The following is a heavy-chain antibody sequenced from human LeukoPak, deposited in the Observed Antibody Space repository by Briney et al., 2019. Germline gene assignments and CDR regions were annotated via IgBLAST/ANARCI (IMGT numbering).Heavy chain of an antibody. CDR1: GFTFSTYH. D-gene: IGHD6-19*01. CDR2: IHNDGTNK. V-gene: IGHV3-30*02. CDR3: ATLAVVAT. J-gene: IGHJ4*02. Sequence: GGSLRLSCAASGFTFSTYHMHWVRQAPGKGLEWVAFIHNDGTNKYYADSVRGRFTISRDNSKNTLFLQMNSLRTGDTAVYYCATLAVVATWGQGILVTVSS.